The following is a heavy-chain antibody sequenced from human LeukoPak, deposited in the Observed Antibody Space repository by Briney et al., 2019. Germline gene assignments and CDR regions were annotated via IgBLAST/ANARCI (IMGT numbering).Heavy chain of an antibody. CDR3: ARGPSGYHNT. Sequence: GGSLRLSCAASGFIFSSYEMNWVRQAPGKGREWVSYISSSGSTIYYADSVKGRFTISRDNSKNTLYLQMHSLRAEDTAVYYCARGPSGYHNTGGQGTLVTVSS. V-gene: IGHV3-48*03. CDR2: ISSSGSTI. J-gene: IGHJ4*02. CDR1: GFIFSSYE. D-gene: IGHD5-12*01.